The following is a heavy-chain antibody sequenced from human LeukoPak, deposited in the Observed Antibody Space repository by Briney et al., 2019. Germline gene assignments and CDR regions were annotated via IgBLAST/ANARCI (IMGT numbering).Heavy chain of an antibody. D-gene: IGHD5-18*01. CDR1: GFTFSSDS. V-gene: IGHV3-48*02. CDR2: ISSSSSTI. CDR3: ASMDSYGFDY. J-gene: IGHJ4*02. Sequence: GGSLRLSCAASGFTFSSDSMNWVRQAPGKGLEWVSYISSSSSTIYYADSVKGRFTISRDNAKNSLYLQMNSLRDEDTAVYYCASMDSYGFDYWGQGTLVTVSS.